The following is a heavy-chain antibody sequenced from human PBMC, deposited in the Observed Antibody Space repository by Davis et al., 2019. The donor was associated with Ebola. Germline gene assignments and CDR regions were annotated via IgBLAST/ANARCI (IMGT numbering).Heavy chain of an antibody. CDR2: LNQNSGGT. D-gene: IGHD5-18*01. Sequence: ASVKVSCKASGYTFTSYFMHWVRQAPGQGLEWMGRLNQNSGGTDSAQKFHGRVTVTRDTSIGTAYMELSGLRSDDTAVYYCARGNNYAFDYWGQGTLVTVSS. CDR1: GYTFTSYF. J-gene: IGHJ4*02. V-gene: IGHV1-2*06. CDR3: ARGNNYAFDY.